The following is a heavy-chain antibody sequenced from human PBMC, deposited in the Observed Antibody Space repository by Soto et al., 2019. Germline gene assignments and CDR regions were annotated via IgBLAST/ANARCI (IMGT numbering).Heavy chain of an antibody. CDR1: GGSVSGGSYY. CDR2: IYHSGTA. J-gene: IGHJ4*02. V-gene: IGHV4-61*01. D-gene: IGHD2-8*02. Sequence: PSETLSLTCTVSGGSVSGGSYYWNWIRQPPGKGLEWIGYIYHSGTANYNPSLKSRVTISVDTSKNQFSLKLTSVTAADTAVYYCARDKITGLFDYWGQGTLVTVSS. CDR3: ARDKITGLFDY.